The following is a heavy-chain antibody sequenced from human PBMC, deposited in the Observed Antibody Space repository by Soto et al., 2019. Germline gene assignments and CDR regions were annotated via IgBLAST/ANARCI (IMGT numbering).Heavy chain of an antibody. D-gene: IGHD6-19*01. J-gene: IGHJ4*02. CDR2: IIPIFGTA. CDR1: GGTFSSYA. V-gene: IGHV1-69*13. Sequence: SVKVSCKASGGTFSSYAISWVRQAPGQGLEWMGGIIPIFGTANHAQKFQGRVTINADESTSTAYMELSSLRSEDTAVYYCAKDRGPRRQWLIDPFDYWGQGTLVTVSS. CDR3: AKDRGPRRQWLIDPFDY.